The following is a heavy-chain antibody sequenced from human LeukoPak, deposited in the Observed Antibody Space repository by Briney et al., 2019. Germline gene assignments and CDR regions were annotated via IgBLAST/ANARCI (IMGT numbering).Heavy chain of an antibody. V-gene: IGHV3-11*01. J-gene: IGHJ3*02. CDR3: ARDRLRLSWELDAFDI. CDR2: ISSSGSTI. CDR1: GFTFSDYY. D-gene: IGHD1-26*01. Sequence: PGGSLRLSCAASGFTFSDYYMSWIRQAPGKGLEGVSYISSSGSTIYYADSVKGRFAISRDNAKNSLYLQMTSLRAEDTAVYYCARDRLRLSWELDAFDIWGQGTMVTVSS.